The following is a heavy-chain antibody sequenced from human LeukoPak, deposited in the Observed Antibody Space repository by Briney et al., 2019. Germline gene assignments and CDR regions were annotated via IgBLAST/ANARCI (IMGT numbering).Heavy chain of an antibody. Sequence: SETLSLTCTVSGASISSNYWSWIRQPPGKGLEWIGHIYNRGSTNYNASLKSRVTISTDTSKNQFPLKLSSVTAADTAGYNCARHGVSYYYYYMDVWGKGTAVTLSS. V-gene: IGHV4-59*08. CDR1: GASISSNY. CDR2: IYNRGST. CDR3: ARHGVSYYYYYMDV. J-gene: IGHJ6*03.